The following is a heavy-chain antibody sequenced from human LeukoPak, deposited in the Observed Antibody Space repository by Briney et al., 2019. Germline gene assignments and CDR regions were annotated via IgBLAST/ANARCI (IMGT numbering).Heavy chain of an antibody. CDR2: ISATGGTT. V-gene: IGHV3-23*01. D-gene: IGHD3-22*01. CDR1: GFTFSNYA. CDR3: AKRPYYYDSSGPIPFDS. J-gene: IGHJ4*02. Sequence: GGSLRLSCAASGFTFSNYAMSWVRQAPGKGLEWVSTISATGGTTYYADSVKGRFTISRDNSKKTLYLQMNSLRAEDTAVYYCAKRPYYYDSSGPIPFDSWGQGTLVTVSS.